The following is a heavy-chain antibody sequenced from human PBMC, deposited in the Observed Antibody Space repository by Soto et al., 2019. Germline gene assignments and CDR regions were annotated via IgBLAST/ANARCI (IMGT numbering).Heavy chain of an antibody. CDR3: VRHTNAGWFDT. V-gene: IGHV5-51*01. Sequence: GESLKISCKASGYDFSTFWIAWVRQMPGRGLEWMGVIYPDDSDVTYSPSFQGQVTISVDKSMTTAYLHWSSLRASDTATYYCVRHTNAGWFDTWGQGTPVTVSS. CDR2: IYPDDSDV. J-gene: IGHJ5*02. CDR1: GYDFSTFW.